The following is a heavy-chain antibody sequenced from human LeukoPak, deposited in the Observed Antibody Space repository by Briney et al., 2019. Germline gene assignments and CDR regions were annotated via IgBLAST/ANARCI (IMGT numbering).Heavy chain of an antibody. D-gene: IGHD6-13*01. CDR2: VNSDGSST. CDR3: ARESSLDAFDI. V-gene: IGHV3-74*01. Sequence: PGGSLRLXCAASGFTFSSYWMHWVRQAPGKELVWVSRVNSDGSSTSYADPVKGRLTISRDNAKNTLYLQMNSLRAEDTAVYYCARESSLDAFDIWGQGTMVTVSS. J-gene: IGHJ3*02. CDR1: GFTFSSYW.